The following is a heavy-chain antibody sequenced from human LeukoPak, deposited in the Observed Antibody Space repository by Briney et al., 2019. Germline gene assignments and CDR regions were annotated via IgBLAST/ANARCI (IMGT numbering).Heavy chain of an antibody. CDR2: ISYDGSNK. V-gene: IGHV3-30*03. CDR3: ARGRGSYYFDY. CDR1: GFTFRSFG. D-gene: IGHD1-26*01. Sequence: GRSLRLSCAASGFTFRSFGIHWVRQAPGKGLEWVAVISYDGSNKYYADSVKGRFTISRDNSKNTLYLQMNSLRAEDTAVYYCARGRGSYYFDYWGQGTLVTVSS. J-gene: IGHJ4*02.